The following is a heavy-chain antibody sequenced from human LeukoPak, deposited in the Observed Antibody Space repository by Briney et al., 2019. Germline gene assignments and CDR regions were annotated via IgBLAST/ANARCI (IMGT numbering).Heavy chain of an antibody. J-gene: IGHJ4*02. CDR1: GFSLSGYW. CDR2: LNADGNEK. CDR3: ARGGYIFDY. V-gene: IGHV3-7*01. Sequence: PGGSLRLSCAAYGFSLSGYWMSWVRQAPGKGLEWVARLNADGNEKYFVHSVKGRFTVSRDNAKNSLYLQMNSLRVEDTAVYYCARGGYIFDYLGQGTLVTVSS. D-gene: IGHD5-12*01.